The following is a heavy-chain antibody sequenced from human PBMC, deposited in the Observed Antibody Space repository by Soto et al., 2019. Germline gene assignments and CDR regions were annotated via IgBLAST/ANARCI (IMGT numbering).Heavy chain of an antibody. V-gene: IGHV1-2*02. CDR2: INPNSGGT. CDR3: ARSAYYYDSSGYYYGY. Sequence: GASVKVSCKASGYTFTDYYLHWVRQAPGQGLEWMGWINPNSGGTKYAQKLQGRVTMTRDTSINTAYMELTRLRSDDTAVYYCARSAYYYDSSGYYYGYWGQGTLVTVSS. CDR1: GYTFTDYY. D-gene: IGHD3-22*01. J-gene: IGHJ4*02.